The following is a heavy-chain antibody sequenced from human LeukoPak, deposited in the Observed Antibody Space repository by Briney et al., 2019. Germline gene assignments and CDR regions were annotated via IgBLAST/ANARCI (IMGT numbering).Heavy chain of an antibody. V-gene: IGHV1-46*01. CDR3: ARDRSIVVVPAAIRSGRWFDP. CDR2: INPSGGST. D-gene: IGHD2-2*02. CDR1: GYTFTSYH. J-gene: IGHJ5*02. Sequence: ASVKVSCKASGYTFTSYHMHWVRQAPGQGLEWMGIINPSGGSTSYAQKFQGRVTMTRDTSTSTVYMELSSLRSEDTAVYYCARDRSIVVVPAAIRSGRWFDPWGQGTLVTVSS.